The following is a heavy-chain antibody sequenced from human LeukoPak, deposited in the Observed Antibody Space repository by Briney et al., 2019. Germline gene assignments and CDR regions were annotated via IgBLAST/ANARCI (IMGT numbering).Heavy chain of an antibody. J-gene: IGHJ4*02. CDR3: AKDMIQEGYGSGSYYGSLFDY. V-gene: IGHV3-23*01. Sequence: SGGSLRLSCAASGFTFSSYAMSWVRQAPGKGLEWVSAISGSGGSTYYADSVKGRFTISRDNSKNTLYLQMNSLRAEDTAVYYCAKDMIQEGYGSGSYYGSLFDYWGQGTLVTVSS. CDR2: ISGSGGST. CDR1: GFTFSSYA. D-gene: IGHD3-10*01.